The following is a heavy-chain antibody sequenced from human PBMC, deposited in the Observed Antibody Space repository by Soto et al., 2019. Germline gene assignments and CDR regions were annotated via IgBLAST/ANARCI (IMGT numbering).Heavy chain of an antibody. CDR3: ASANYDILTGYEYYYYYGMDV. CDR1: GYTFTGYY. Sequence: ASVKVSCKASGYTFTGYYMHWVRQAPGQGLEWMGWINPNSGGTNYAQKFQGRVTMTRDTSIRTAYMELSRLRSDDTAVYYCASANYDILTGYEYYYYYGMDVWGQGTTVTVSS. V-gene: IGHV1-2*02. J-gene: IGHJ6*02. D-gene: IGHD3-9*01. CDR2: INPNSGGT.